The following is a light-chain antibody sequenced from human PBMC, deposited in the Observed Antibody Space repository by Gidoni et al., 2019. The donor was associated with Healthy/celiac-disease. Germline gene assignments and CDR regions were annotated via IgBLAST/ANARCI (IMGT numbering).Light chain of an antibody. V-gene: IGLV3-21*04. Sequence: SYVLTQPPSVSVAPGKTARITCGGNNIGSKSVHWYQQKPGQAPVLVIYSDTDRPSGLPERFSGSNSGNTATLTISRVEAGDEADYYCQVWDTSSDREVFGGGTKLTVL. CDR3: QVWDTSSDREV. CDR2: SDT. CDR1: NIGSKS. J-gene: IGLJ2*01.